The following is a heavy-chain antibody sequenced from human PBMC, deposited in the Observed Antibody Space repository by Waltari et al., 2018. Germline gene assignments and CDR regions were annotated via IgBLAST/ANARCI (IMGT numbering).Heavy chain of an antibody. D-gene: IGHD2-2*01. CDR3: AHSLIVVVPAAHAPEYFQH. CDR2: IYWNDDK. V-gene: IGHV2-5*01. Sequence: QITFKESGPTLVTPTQTLTLTCPFPGFSLSTSCVGVGWIRPPPGKALEWLARIYWNDDKRYSPSLKSRLTITKDTSKNQGVLTMTNMDPVDTATYYCAHSLIVVVPAAHAPEYFQHWGQGTLVTVSS. J-gene: IGHJ1*01. CDR1: GFSLSTSCVG.